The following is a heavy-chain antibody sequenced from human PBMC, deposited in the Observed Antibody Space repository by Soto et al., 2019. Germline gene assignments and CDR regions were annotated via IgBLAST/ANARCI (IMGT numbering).Heavy chain of an antibody. V-gene: IGHV1-8*01. CDR1: GYTFTSYD. Sequence: GASVKVSWKASGYTFTSYDINWVRQATGQGLEWMGWMNPSSVNTGYAQKLQGRVTITRNTSISTGYMELSSLRSVDSAVYYCARAYGSGPYPLAYWGQGTQVTVSS. D-gene: IGHD3-10*01. CDR3: ARAYGSGPYPLAY. CDR2: MNPSSVNT. J-gene: IGHJ4*02.